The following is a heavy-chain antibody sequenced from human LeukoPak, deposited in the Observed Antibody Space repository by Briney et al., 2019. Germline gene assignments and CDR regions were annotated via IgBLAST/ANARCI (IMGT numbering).Heavy chain of an antibody. J-gene: IGHJ5*02. CDR3: ARRDSDGSYSGP. V-gene: IGHV3-15*01. D-gene: IGHD1-26*01. CDR1: GFTFSNAW. Sequence: PGGSLRLSCAASGFTFSNAWMSWVRQAPGKGLEWVGRIKSKTDGGTTDYAAPVKGRFTISRDDSKNTLYLQMNSLKTEDTAVYYCARRDSDGSYSGPWGQGTLVTVSS. CDR2: IKSKTDGGTT.